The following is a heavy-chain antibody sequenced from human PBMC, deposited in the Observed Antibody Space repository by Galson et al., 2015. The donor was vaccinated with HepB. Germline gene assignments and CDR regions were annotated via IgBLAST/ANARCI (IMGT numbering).Heavy chain of an antibody. V-gene: IGHV1-2*04. J-gene: IGHJ5*02. CDR1: GYTFTGYY. D-gene: IGHD6-13*01. CDR3: ARGIAAAGRFMGRSDWFDP. Sequence: SVKVSCKASGYTFTGYYMHWVRQAPGQGLEWMGWINPNSGGTNYAQKFQGWVTMTRDTSIGTAYMELSRLRSDDTAVYYCARGIAAAGRFMGRSDWFDPWGQGTLVTVSS. CDR2: INPNSGGT.